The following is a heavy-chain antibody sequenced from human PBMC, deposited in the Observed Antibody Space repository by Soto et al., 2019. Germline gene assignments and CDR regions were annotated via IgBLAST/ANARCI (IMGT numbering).Heavy chain of an antibody. V-gene: IGHV1-18*01. CDR2: ISAYNGNT. J-gene: IGHJ6*03. CDR3: WRFNGPVVVAASLGV. D-gene: IGHD2-15*01. CDR1: GYTFTSYG. Sequence: QVQLVQSGAEVKKPGASVKVSCKASGYTFTSYGISWVRQAPGQGLEWMGWISAYNGNTNYAQKLQGRVTMTTDTSTRTGYMEVRRPRFDGKAREYCWRFNGPVVVAASLGVRGKGTT.